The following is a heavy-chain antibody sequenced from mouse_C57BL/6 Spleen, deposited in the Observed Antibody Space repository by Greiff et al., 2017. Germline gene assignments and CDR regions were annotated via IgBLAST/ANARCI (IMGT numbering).Heavy chain of an antibody. Sequence: QVQLQQSGAELVKPGASVKLSCKASGYTFTSYWMHWVKQRPGRGLEWIGRIAPNSGGTKYNEKFKSKATLTVDKPSSTAYMQLSSLTSEDSAVYYCARDGGSLRAGTFLYYAMDYWGQGTSVTVSS. CDR3: ARDGGSLRAGTFLYYAMDY. CDR1: GYTFTSYW. V-gene: IGHV1-72*01. D-gene: IGHD2-12*01. CDR2: IAPNSGGT. J-gene: IGHJ4*01.